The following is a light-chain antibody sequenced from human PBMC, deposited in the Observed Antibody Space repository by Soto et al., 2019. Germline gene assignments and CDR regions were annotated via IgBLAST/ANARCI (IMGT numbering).Light chain of an antibody. V-gene: IGKV3-11*01. CDR1: QSVSSY. J-gene: IGKJ2*01. Sequence: EIVLTQSPATLSLSPGERATLSCRASQSVSSYLAWYQQKPGQAPRLLIYYASNRATGIPARFSGSGSWTDFTLTISSLEPEDFAVYYCQQRSNWPPTFGQGTKLEIK. CDR3: QQRSNWPPT. CDR2: YAS.